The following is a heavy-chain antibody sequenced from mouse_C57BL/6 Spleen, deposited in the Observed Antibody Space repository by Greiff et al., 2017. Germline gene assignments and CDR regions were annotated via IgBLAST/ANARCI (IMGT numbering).Heavy chain of an antibody. V-gene: IGHV1-15*01. J-gene: IGHJ1*03. CDR3: TSLRSYWYFDV. CDR2: IDPETGGT. Sequence: QVQLQQSGAELVRPGASVTLSCKASGYTFTDYEMHWVKQTPVHGLEWIGAIDPETGGTAYNQKFKGKAILTADKSSSTAYMALRSLTSEDSAVYYCTSLRSYWYFDVWGTGTTVTVSS. CDR1: GYTFTDYE.